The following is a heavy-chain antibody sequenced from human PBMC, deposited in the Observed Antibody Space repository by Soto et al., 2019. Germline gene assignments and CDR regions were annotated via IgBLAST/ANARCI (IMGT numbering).Heavy chain of an antibody. CDR3: ARLGYSSGWYYAFDI. D-gene: IGHD6-19*01. V-gene: IGHV4-34*01. CDR1: GGSFSGYY. Sequence: SETLSLTCAVYGGSFSGYYWSWIRQPPGKGLEWIGEINHSGSTNYNPSLKSRVTISVDTSKNQFSLKLSSVTAADTAVYYCARLGYSSGWYYAFDIWGQGTMVTVSS. J-gene: IGHJ3*02. CDR2: INHSGST.